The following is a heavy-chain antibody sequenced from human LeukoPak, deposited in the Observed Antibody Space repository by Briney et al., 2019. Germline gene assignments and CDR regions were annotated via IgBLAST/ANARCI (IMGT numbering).Heavy chain of an antibody. D-gene: IGHD6-19*01. CDR2: INPNSGGT. CDR1: GYTFTGYY. V-gene: IGHV1-2*04. CDR3: ARAAGYSSGWYTL. J-gene: IGHJ4*02. Sequence: GASVKVSCKASGYTFTGYYMHWVRQAPGQGLEWMGWINPNSGGTNYAQKFQGWVTMTRDTSISTAYMELSRLRSDDTAVYYCARAAGYSSGWYTLWGQGTLVTVSS.